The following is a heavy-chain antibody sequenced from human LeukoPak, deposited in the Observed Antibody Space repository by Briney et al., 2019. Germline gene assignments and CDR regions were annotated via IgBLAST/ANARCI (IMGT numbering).Heavy chain of an antibody. CDR1: GGSFRGYY. CDR3: ARGVPAALYYFDY. Sequence: SETLSLTCAVYGGSFRGYYWSWIRQPPGRGLECIGDINHSRSTNSNPYLKSRVTISVDTSKNQSSLKLSSVTAADTAVYYCARGVPAALYYFDYWGQGTLVTVSS. J-gene: IGHJ4*02. CDR2: INHSRST. V-gene: IGHV4-34*01. D-gene: IGHD2-2*01.